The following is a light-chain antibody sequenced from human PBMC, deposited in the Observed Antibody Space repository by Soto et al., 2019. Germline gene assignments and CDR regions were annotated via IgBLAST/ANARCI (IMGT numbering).Light chain of an antibody. CDR2: EVT. V-gene: IGLV2-14*01. J-gene: IGLJ2*01. CDR1: SSDIGADDF. CDR3: SSYRRTTFPHVV. Sequence: QSALTQPASVSGSPGQSITISCTGTSSDIGADDFVSWYQHHPDNTPKLIIFEVTYRPSGISHRFSASKSGNTASLTISGLEPEDEAIYYCSSYRRTTFPHVVFGGGTK.